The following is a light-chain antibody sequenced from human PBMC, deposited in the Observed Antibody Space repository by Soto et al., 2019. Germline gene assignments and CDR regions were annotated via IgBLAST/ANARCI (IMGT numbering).Light chain of an antibody. CDR2: EVR. Sequence: QSALTQPASVSGSPGQSITISCAGTSSDVGSYNLVSWYQQHPGKAPKLMIYEVRERPAGVSNRFSGSKSGNTASLRISGLQAEDEADYYCCSFARSRILFGTGTKLTVL. CDR1: SSDVGSYNL. V-gene: IGLV2-23*02. J-gene: IGLJ1*01. CDR3: CSFARSRIL.